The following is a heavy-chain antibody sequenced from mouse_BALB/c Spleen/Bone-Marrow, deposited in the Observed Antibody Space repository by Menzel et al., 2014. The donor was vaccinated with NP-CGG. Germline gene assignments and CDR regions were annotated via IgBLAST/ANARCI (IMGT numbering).Heavy chain of an antibody. J-gene: IGHJ4*01. CDR1: GYTFTTYW. CDR3: ARSRYVPTDY. Sequence: VQLQQPGAELAKPGASVKMSCKASGYTFTTYWMHWVKQSHVKSLEWIGRINPFIGATSYSQNFKDKASLTVDKSSSTACMELHSLTFEDSAVCYCARSRYVPTDYWGQGTSGTVSS. D-gene: IGHD2-12*01. CDR2: INPFIGAT. V-gene: IGHV1-34*02.